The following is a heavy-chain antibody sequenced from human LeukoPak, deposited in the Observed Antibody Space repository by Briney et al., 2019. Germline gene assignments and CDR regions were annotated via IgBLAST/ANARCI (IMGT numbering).Heavy chain of an antibody. J-gene: IGHJ4*02. CDR3: AKGPNNWQLDY. Sequence: GGSLRLSCAASGFTFDDYAMHWVRQAPGKGLEWVSGISWNSGSVGYTDSVKGRFTISRDNAKNSLYLQMNSLRAEDTALYYCAKGPNNWQLDYWGQGTLVTVSS. V-gene: IGHV3-9*01. CDR2: ISWNSGSV. CDR1: GFTFDDYA. D-gene: IGHD1-1*01.